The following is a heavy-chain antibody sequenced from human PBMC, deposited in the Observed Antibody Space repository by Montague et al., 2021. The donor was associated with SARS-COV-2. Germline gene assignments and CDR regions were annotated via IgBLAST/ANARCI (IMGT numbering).Heavy chain of an antibody. CDR3: ARETGTTVSLDY. V-gene: IGHV2-70*11. Sequence: PALVKPTQTHTLTCTFSGFSLSTSGMCVSWIRQPPGKALEWLARIDWDDDKYYSTSLKTRLTISKDTSKNQVVLTMTNMDPVDTATYYCARETGTTVSLDYWGQGTLVTVSS. CDR2: IDWDDDK. D-gene: IGHD1-7*01. J-gene: IGHJ4*02. CDR1: GFSLSTSGMC.